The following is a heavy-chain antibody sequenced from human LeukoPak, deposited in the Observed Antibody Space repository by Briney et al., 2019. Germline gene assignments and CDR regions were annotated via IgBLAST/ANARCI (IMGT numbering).Heavy chain of an antibody. CDR1: GFTFSSYG. CDR3: ARDRYSSSGNFDY. D-gene: IGHD6-6*01. Sequence: RPGGSLRRSCAASGFTFSSYGMHWVRQAPGKGLEWVAVIWSDGSNNNYADSVKGRFTISRDNSKNTLYLQMNSLRDEDTAVYYCARDRYSSSGNFDYWGQGTLVTVSS. CDR2: IWSDGSNN. V-gene: IGHV3-33*01. J-gene: IGHJ4*02.